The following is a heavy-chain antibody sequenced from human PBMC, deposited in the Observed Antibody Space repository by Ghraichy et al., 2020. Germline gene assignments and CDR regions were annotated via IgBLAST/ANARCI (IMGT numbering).Heavy chain of an antibody. Sequence: GGSLRLSCAASGFTFDDYAMHWVRQAPGKGLEWVSGISWNSGSIGYADSVKGRFTISRDNAKNSLYLQMNSLRAEDTALYYCAKVSSLDAFDIWGQGTMVTVSS. V-gene: IGHV3-9*01. CDR2: ISWNSGSI. CDR1: GFTFDDYA. CDR3: AKVSSLDAFDI. J-gene: IGHJ3*02.